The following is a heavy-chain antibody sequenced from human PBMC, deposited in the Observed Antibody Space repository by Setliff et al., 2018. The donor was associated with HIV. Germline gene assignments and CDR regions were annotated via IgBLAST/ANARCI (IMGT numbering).Heavy chain of an antibody. CDR3: AAATTLLSPRA. J-gene: IGHJ5*02. V-gene: IGHV4-61*09. CDR1: TGSISSGSYY. CDR2: IYTSGST. Sequence: SETLSLTCSVSTGSISSGSYYWSWIRQPPGKGLEWIGHIYTSGSTNYNPSLESRLTISVDTAKNQFSLKLSSVTAADTAVYYCAAATTLLSPRAWGQGTLVTVSS. D-gene: IGHD2-15*01.